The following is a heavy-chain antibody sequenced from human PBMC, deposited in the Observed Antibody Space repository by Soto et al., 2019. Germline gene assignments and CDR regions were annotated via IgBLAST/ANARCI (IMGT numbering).Heavy chain of an antibody. Sequence: QIQLVQSGAEVKKPGASVKVSCKASGYTFTDHGISWVRQAPGQGFEWMGWISAYNDYTAYAQKFQGRVTMTTDKYTNTAYMELRSLTSDDTAVYYCAKDRPRLPQNCLDVYWGQGTLVTVSS. CDR3: AKDRPRLPQNCLDVY. CDR1: GYTFTDHG. D-gene: IGHD2-21*01. CDR2: ISAYNDYT. V-gene: IGHV1-18*01. J-gene: IGHJ4*02.